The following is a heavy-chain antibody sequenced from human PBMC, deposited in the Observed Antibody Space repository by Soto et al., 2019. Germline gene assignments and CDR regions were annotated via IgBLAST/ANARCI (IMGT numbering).Heavy chain of an antibody. CDR1: GFSLSTSGMC. V-gene: IGHV2-70*01. J-gene: IGHJ6*02. Sequence: SGPTLVNPTQTLTLTCTFSGFSLSTSGMCVSWIRQPPGKALEWLALIDWDDDKYYSTSLKTRLTISKDTSKNQVVLTITNMNPVDTSTYYCVRMHGNYDILTGYPLYYYYYGMDVWGQGTTVTVSS. CDR3: VRMHGNYDILTGYPLYYYYYGMDV. CDR2: IDWDDDK. D-gene: IGHD3-9*01.